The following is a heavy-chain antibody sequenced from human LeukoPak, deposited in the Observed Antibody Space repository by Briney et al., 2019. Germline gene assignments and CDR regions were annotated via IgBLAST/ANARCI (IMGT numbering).Heavy chain of an antibody. Sequence: GGSLRLSCAASGFTFSSYAMHWVRQAPGKGLEWVAVISYDGSNKYYADSVKGRFTISRDNSKNTLYLQMNSLRAEDTAVYYCARPHSSGWYYYYYYMDVWGKGTTVTVSS. CDR1: GFTFSSYA. CDR3: ARPHSSGWYYYYYYMDV. D-gene: IGHD6-19*01. J-gene: IGHJ6*03. CDR2: ISYDGSNK. V-gene: IGHV3-30*04.